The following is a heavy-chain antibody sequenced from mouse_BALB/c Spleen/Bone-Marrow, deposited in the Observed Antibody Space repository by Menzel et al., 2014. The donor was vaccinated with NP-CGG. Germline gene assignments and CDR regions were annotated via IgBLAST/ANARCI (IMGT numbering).Heavy chain of an antibody. V-gene: IGHV14-3*02. CDR1: GFDIKDTY. J-gene: IGHJ2*01. CDR2: IDPANGNT. Sequence: VQLQQSGAELVKPGASVKLSCTASGFDIKDTYMRWVKQRPEQGLEWIGRIDPANGNTKYDPKFQGKATITADTSSNTAYLQLSSLTSEDTAVYYCARGGNYFYYWGQGTTLTVSS. CDR3: ARGGNYFYY.